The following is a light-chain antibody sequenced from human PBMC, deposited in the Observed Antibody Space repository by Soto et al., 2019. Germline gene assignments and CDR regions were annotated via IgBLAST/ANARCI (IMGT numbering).Light chain of an antibody. CDR3: QSYDTSLSGYVV. V-gene: IGLV1-40*01. CDR2: GNN. Sequence: QAVVTQPPSVSGAPGQRVTISCTGSSANIGAGYDVHWYQQLPGTAPKLLIYGNNNRPSGVPDRFSGSKSGTSGSLAITGLQAEDEADYYCQSYDTSLSGYVVFGGGTKLTVL. CDR1: SANIGAGYD. J-gene: IGLJ2*01.